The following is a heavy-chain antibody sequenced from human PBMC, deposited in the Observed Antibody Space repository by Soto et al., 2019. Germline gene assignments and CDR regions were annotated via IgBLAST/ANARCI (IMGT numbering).Heavy chain of an antibody. CDR2: FDTEHGKT. J-gene: IGHJ2*01. Sequence: GASVKVSCKVSGYILTDLSIHWVRQAPGKGLEWMGGFDTEHGKTIYAQKFQGRVAMTEDTSTYTAYMEVNSLRYEDTAVYYCTRKKGFIREMSYFDLWGRGTLVTVSS. CDR3: TRKKGFIREMSYFDL. CDR1: GYILTDLS. V-gene: IGHV1-24*01. D-gene: IGHD3-10*01.